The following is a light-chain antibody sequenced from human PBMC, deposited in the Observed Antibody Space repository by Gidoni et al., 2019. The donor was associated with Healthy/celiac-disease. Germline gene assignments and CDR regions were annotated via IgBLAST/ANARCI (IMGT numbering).Light chain of an antibody. Sequence: DIQMTQSPSSVSASVGDRVTITCRASQGISSWLVWYQQKPGKAPKLLIYAASSLQSGVPSRFTGSGSGTDFTLTISSLQPEDFATYYCQQANSFPQTFGGXTKVEIK. CDR3: QQANSFPQT. CDR2: AAS. V-gene: IGKV1D-12*01. CDR1: QGISSW. J-gene: IGKJ4*01.